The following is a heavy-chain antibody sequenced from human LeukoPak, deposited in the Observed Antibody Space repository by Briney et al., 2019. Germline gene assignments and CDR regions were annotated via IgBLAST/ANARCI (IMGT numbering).Heavy chain of an antibody. CDR3: ARPGYCSSTSCYGMDV. J-gene: IGHJ6*02. CDR2: TRNKANSYTT. D-gene: IGHD2-2*01. V-gene: IGHV3-72*01. Sequence: GGSLRLSCAASGFTFSDHYMDWVRQAPGKGLEWVGRTRNKANSYTTEYAASVKGRFTISRDDSKNSLYLQMISLKTEDTAVYYCARPGYCSSTSCYGMDVWGQGTTVTVFS. CDR1: GFTFSDHY.